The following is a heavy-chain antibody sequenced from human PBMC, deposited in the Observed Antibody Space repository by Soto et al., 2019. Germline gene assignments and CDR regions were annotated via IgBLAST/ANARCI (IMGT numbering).Heavy chain of an antibody. Sequence: NPSETLSLTCAVSGGSISSGGYSWSWIRQPPGKGLEWIGYIHFSGSTNYNPSLKSRVTISVDTSKNQFSLKVRSVTAADTAVYYCARRGTAQHFDYWGQGTLVTVSS. J-gene: IGHJ4*02. CDR2: IHFSGST. CDR1: GGSISSGGYS. CDR3: ARRGTAQHFDY. D-gene: IGHD2-2*01. V-gene: IGHV4-61*08.